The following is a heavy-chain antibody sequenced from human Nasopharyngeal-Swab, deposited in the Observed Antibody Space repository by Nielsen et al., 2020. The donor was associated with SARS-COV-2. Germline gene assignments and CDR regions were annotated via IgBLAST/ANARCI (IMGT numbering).Heavy chain of an antibody. D-gene: IGHD6-6*01. J-gene: IGHJ4*02. V-gene: IGHV4-4*02. CDR2: INHSGST. CDR1: GGSISSSNW. Sequence: SETLSLTCAVSGGSISSSNWWSWVRQPPGKGLEWIGEINHSGSTNYNPSLKSRVTISVDTSKNQFSLKLSSVTAADTAVYYCAREYSSSSALLDYWGQGTLVTVSS. CDR3: AREYSSSSALLDY.